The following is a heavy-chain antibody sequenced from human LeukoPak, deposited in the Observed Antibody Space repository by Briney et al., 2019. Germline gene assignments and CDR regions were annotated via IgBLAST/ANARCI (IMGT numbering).Heavy chain of an antibody. J-gene: IGHJ6*03. CDR3: ARSHCGGDCYSSRWQILYGYYHYYMDV. V-gene: IGHV4-34*01. CDR1: GGSFRGFY. CDR2: INHSGSS. Sequence: SETLSLTCAVYGGSFRGFYWTWIRQSPGKGLEWIGEINHSGSSSYNPSLKSRIMISVDMSKNQFSLKVRSVTAADTAVYYCARSHCGGDCYSSRWQILYGYYHYYMDVWGTGTTVTVSS. D-gene: IGHD2-21*02.